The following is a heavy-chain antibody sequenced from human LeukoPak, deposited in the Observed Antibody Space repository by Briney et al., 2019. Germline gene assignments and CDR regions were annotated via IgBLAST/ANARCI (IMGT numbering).Heavy chain of an antibody. Sequence: SVKVSCKASGRSFNSHARSWVRQAPGQGLEWMGGIIPIFGALNYAQRFQDRVTITADESTNMVYMELSSLRSEDTAVYYCARGETLYDSVSRSYRYTSFDFWGQGTLVTVSS. CDR2: IIPIFGAL. CDR1: GRSFNSHA. J-gene: IGHJ4*02. D-gene: IGHD3-16*02. CDR3: ARGETLYDSVSRSYRYTSFDF. V-gene: IGHV1-69*13.